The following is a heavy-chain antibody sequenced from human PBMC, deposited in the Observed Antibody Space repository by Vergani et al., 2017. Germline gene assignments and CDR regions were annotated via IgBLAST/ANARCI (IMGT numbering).Heavy chain of an antibody. Sequence: QVQLQESGPGLVKPSQTLSLTCTVSGGSINSHNYYWSWIRQPAGKGLEWIGRIHTSGSTNYNPSLESRVTMSEDTSENQFSLNLTSVTAADTAVYFCARGSCLGGSCYKPLFDYWGQGILVTVSS. D-gene: IGHD2-15*01. V-gene: IGHV4-61*02. CDR2: IHTSGST. J-gene: IGHJ4*02. CDR3: ARGSCLGGSCYKPLFDY. CDR1: GGSINSHNYY.